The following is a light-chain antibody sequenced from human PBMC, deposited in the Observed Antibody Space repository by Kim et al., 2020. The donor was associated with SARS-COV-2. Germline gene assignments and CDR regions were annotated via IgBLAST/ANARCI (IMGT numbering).Light chain of an antibody. CDR1: KVGDKY. CDR2: QDS. Sequence: SVSPGQTASITCSGEKVGDKYASWYQQRPGQSPVLVIYQDSKRPSGIPERFSGSNSGNTATLTISGTQSMDEADYYCQAWDSSYVVFGGGTKLTVL. CDR3: QAWDSSYVV. J-gene: IGLJ2*01. V-gene: IGLV3-1*01.